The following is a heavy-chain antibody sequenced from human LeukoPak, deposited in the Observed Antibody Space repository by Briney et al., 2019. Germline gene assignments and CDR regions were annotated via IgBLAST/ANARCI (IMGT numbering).Heavy chain of an antibody. V-gene: IGHV3-33*01. CDR2: IWYDGSNK. Sequence: GGSLRLSCAASGFTFSSYGMHWVRQAPGKGLEWVAVIWYDGSNKYYADSVKGRFTISRDNSKNTLYLQMNSLGAEDTAVYYCARGSGRRFLEWLPTHYYYGMDVWGQGTTVTVSS. J-gene: IGHJ6*02. CDR1: GFTFSSYG. CDR3: ARGSGRRFLEWLPTHYYYGMDV. D-gene: IGHD3-3*01.